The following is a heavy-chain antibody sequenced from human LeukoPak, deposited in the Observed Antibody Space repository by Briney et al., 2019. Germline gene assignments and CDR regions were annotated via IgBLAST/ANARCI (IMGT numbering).Heavy chain of an antibody. Sequence: GGSLRLSCAASGCTFSNAWMSWVRQAPGKGLEWVGRIKSKTDGGTTDYAAPVKGRFTISRDDSKKTLYLQMNSLKTEDTAVYYCTTTGSGSYYPNWFDPWGQGTLVTVSS. J-gene: IGHJ5*02. CDR1: GCTFSNAW. CDR2: IKSKTDGGTT. D-gene: IGHD3-10*01. CDR3: TTTGSGSYYPNWFDP. V-gene: IGHV3-15*01.